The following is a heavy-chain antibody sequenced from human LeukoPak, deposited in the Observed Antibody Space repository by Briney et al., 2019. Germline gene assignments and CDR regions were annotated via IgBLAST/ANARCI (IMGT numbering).Heavy chain of an antibody. J-gene: IGHJ4*02. CDR3: ARAIAVTGGRGDY. CDR1: GFTFSTYT. V-gene: IGHV3-21*01. CDR2: ISTRNTYI. D-gene: IGHD6-19*01. Sequence: GGSLRLSCAASGFTFSTYTMNWVRQAPGEGLEWVSYISTRNTYIYYADSVKGRFTISRDNANNSLFLQMNNLTAADTAVYYCARAIAVTGGRGDYWGQGTLVTVSS.